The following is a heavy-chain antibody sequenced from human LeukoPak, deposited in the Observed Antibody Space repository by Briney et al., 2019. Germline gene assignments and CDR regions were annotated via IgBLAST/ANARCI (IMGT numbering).Heavy chain of an antibody. D-gene: IGHD4-17*01. CDR3: ARGHGDYDRGNWFDP. Sequence: SETLSLTCAVYGGSFSGYYWSWIRQPPGKGLEWIGEINHSGSTNYNPSLKSRVTISVDTSKNQFSLKLSSVTAADTAVYYCARGHGDYDRGNWFDPWGQGTLVTVSS. V-gene: IGHV4-34*01. J-gene: IGHJ5*02. CDR2: INHSGST. CDR1: GGSFSGYY.